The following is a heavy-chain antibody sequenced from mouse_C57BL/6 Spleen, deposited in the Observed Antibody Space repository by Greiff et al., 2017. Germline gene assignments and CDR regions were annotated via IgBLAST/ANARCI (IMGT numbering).Heavy chain of an antibody. V-gene: IGHV1-22*01. J-gene: IGHJ3*01. Sequence: EVQLQQSGPELVKPGASVKMSCKASGYTFTDYNMHWVKQSHGKSLEWIGYINPNNGGTSYNQKFKGKATLTVNKSSSTAYMELRSLTSEDSAVYYCAVTGTGGWFAYWGQGTLVTVSA. D-gene: IGHD4-1*01. CDR1: GYTFTDYN. CDR3: AVTGTGGWFAY. CDR2: INPNNGGT.